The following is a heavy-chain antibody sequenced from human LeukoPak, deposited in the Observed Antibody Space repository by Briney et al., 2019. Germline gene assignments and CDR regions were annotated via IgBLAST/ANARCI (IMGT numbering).Heavy chain of an antibody. V-gene: IGHV1-2*02. J-gene: IGHJ4*02. CDR2: INPNSGVT. Sequence: ASVKVSCKASGYTFTDYYLHWVRQAPGQGLEWVGWINPNSGVTNYAQKFQGRVSMTSDTSISTVYMELSRLRSDDTAVYYCSREEYWGQGTLVTVSS. CDR3: SREEY. CDR1: GYTFTDYY.